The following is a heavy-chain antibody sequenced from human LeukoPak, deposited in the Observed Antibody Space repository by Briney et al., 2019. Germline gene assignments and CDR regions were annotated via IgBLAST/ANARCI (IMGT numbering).Heavy chain of an antibody. Sequence: SETLSLTCTVSGDSISSGTYYWGWIRQPPGKGLEWIGNIYYNGGTYYSPSLKSRVTISVDPSKNQFSLKLSSVTAADTTVYYCAKGGYYDSSGYPLYYYYYGMDVWGQGTTVTVSS. CDR3: AKGGYYDSSGYPLYYYYYGMDV. CDR2: IYYNGGT. D-gene: IGHD3-22*01. V-gene: IGHV4-39*07. CDR1: GDSISSGTYY. J-gene: IGHJ6*02.